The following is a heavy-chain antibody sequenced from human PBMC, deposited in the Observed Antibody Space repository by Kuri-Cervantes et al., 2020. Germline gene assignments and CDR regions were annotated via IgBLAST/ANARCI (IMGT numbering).Heavy chain of an antibody. CDR2: ISSSSSYI. V-gene: IGHV3-11*06. Sequence: GESLKISCAASGFTFSDHHKSWIRPAPGKGLELVSSISSSSSYIYYADSVKGRFTISRDNAKNSLSLKMNSLRAEDTAVYYCARVGDDYYYGMDVWGQGTTVTVSS. CDR1: GFTFSDHH. J-gene: IGHJ6*02. D-gene: IGHD2-15*01. CDR3: ARVGDDYYYGMDV.